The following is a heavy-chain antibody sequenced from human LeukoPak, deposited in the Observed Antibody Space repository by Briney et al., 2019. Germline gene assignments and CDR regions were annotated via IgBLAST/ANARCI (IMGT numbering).Heavy chain of an antibody. Sequence: GSLRLSCAASGFNFINAWMSWVRQAPGKGLEWIGEVNLQGSTNYNPSLMGRVAISVDTSENHVSLQLTSVTAADTAVYYCAREGGPYRPLDYSGQGTLVTVS. V-gene: IGHV4-4*02. J-gene: IGHJ4*02. CDR2: VNLQGST. D-gene: IGHD3-16*01. CDR3: AREGGPYRPLDY. CDR1: GFNFINAW.